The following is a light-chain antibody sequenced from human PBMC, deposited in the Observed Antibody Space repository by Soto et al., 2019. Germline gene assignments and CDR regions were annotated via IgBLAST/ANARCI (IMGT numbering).Light chain of an antibody. CDR3: CSYAGTYTYV. Sequence: QSALTQPRSVSGSPGQSVTISCTGTSSDVGGYQYVSWYQQHPGKAPKLMIYDVTKRPSGVPDRFSGSKSGNTASLTISGLQADDEADYYCCSYAGTYTYVFGTETKVTVL. CDR2: DVT. J-gene: IGLJ1*01. V-gene: IGLV2-11*01. CDR1: SSDVGGYQY.